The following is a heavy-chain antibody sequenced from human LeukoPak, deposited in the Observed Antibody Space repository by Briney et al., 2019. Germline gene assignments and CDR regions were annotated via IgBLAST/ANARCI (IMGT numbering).Heavy chain of an antibody. Sequence: GGSLRLSCAASGFTFSTYAMNWVRQAPGKGLEWVAVISDDGRHNYYADSVKGRFTISRDNSKSTLYLQMNSLRAEDMALYYCAKGHSGSRAAAFDYWGQGTLVTVSS. D-gene: IGHD1-26*01. CDR1: GFTFSTYA. V-gene: IGHV3-30*04. CDR2: ISDDGRHN. CDR3: AKGHSGSRAAAFDY. J-gene: IGHJ4*02.